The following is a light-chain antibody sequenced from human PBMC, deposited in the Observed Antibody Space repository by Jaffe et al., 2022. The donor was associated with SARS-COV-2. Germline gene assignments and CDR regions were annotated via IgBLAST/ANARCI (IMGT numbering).Light chain of an antibody. V-gene: IGKV1-27*01. CDR1: GQGIHNY. J-gene: IGKJ2*01. CDR3: QKYNDDPPFT. CDR2: AAS. Sequence: IQMTQSPSSLSASVGDRITITCRASGQGIHNYLAWYQQKPGEVPKLLIHAASTLQSGVPSRFSGSVSGTDFTLTISSLQPEDVATYYCQKYNDDPPFTFGQGTKLEI.